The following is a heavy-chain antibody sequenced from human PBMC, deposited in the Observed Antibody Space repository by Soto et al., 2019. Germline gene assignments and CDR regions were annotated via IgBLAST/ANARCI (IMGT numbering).Heavy chain of an antibody. CDR2: IYYSGST. CDR3: ARERITMVRATYYYYGMDV. Sequence: SETLSLTCTVSGGSISSYYWSWIRQPPGKGLEWIGYIYYSGSTNYNPFLKSRVTISVDTSKNQFSLKLSSVTAADTAVYYCARERITMVRATYYYYGMDVWGQGTTVTVSS. D-gene: IGHD3-10*01. J-gene: IGHJ6*02. V-gene: IGHV4-59*01. CDR1: GGSISSYY.